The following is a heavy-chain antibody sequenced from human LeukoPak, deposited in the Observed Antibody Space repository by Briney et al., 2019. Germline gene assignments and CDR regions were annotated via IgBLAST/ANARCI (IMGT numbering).Heavy chain of an antibody. V-gene: IGHV3-21*04. D-gene: IGHD2-15*01. CDR3: AKDLVVVAATHPDFDY. CDR1: GFTFSSYS. J-gene: IGHJ4*02. CDR2: ISSSSSYI. Sequence: PGGSLRLSCAASGFTFSSYSMNWVRQAPGKGLEWVSSISSSSSYIYYADSVKGRFTISRDNAKNSLYLQMNSLRAEDTAVYYCAKDLVVVAATHPDFDYWGQGTLVTVSS.